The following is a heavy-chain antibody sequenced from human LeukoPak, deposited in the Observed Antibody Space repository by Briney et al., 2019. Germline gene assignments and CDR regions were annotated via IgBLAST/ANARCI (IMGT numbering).Heavy chain of an antibody. CDR3: ARENAAAKAFDI. CDR2: ISSSGSTI. Sequence: GGSLRLSCAASGFTFSSYEMNWVRQAPGKGLEWNSDISSSGSTIYYADSVKGRFTISRDNAKNSLYLQMNSLRAEDTAVYYCARENAAAKAFDIWGQGTMVTVSS. V-gene: IGHV3-48*03. J-gene: IGHJ3*02. CDR1: GFTFSSYE. D-gene: IGHD6-13*01.